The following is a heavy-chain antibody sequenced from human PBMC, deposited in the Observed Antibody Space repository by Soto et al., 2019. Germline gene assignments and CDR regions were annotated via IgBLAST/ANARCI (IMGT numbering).Heavy chain of an antibody. CDR1: GGSLSNYY. CDR3: ATSTISFFRSGGFHHVLLSL. CDR2: IYHSGGT. D-gene: IGHD3-3*01. Sequence: SETLSLTCAVSGGSLSNYYWSWIRQPPGKGLEWIGEIYHSGGTNYNPSLKRRVTISVDTPKNQFSLKLSSVTAADTAVYYCATSTISFFRSGGFHHVLLSLWGEGTLVTVS. J-gene: IGHJ4*02. V-gene: IGHV4-34*01.